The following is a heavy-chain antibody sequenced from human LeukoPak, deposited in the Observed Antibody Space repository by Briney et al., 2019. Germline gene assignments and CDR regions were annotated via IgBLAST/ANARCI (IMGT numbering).Heavy chain of an antibody. CDR3: ARGKYSSSWYSLGGFDP. CDR1: GGSFSGYY. D-gene: IGHD6-13*01. CDR2: INHSGSA. Sequence: SETLSLTCAVYGGSFSGYYWSWIRQPPGKGLEWIGEINHSGSANCNPSLKSRVTISVDTSKNQFSLKLSSVTAADTAVYYCARGKYSSSWYSLGGFDPWGQGTLVTVSS. J-gene: IGHJ5*02. V-gene: IGHV4-34*01.